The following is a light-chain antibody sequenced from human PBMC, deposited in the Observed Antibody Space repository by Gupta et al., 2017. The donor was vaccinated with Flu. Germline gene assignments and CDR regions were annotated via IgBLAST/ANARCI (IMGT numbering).Light chain of an antibody. V-gene: IGLV8-61*01. CDR3: GRFRESGTWL. Sequence: TVTLTCVITSRSVYTDNYPSWCRQTPGQSPRTRISDTNNRTSGVIDRFSGAVGGSNAALTITGGQAGEEDDYFCGRFRESGTWLFGGGTKLTVL. CDR1: SRSVYTDNY. J-gene: IGLJ2*01. CDR2: DTN.